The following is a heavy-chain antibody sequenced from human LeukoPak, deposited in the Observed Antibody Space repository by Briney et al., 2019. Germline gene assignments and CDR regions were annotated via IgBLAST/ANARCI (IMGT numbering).Heavy chain of an antibody. J-gene: IGHJ4*02. V-gene: IGHV3-7*01. CDR1: GFTFSRSW. D-gene: IGHD2-21*01. CDR2: IKQDGTSK. Sequence: GGSLRLSCAASGFTFSRSWMGWVRQAPGKGLEWVANIKQDGTSKYYEDSLKGRFTISRDNAKNSVYLQMNSVGADDTALYYCARHGDYCFDHWGPGTLVTVSS. CDR3: ARHGDYCFDH.